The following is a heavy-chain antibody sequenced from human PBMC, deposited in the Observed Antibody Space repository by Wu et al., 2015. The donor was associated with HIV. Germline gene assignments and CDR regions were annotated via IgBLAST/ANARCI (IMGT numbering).Heavy chain of an antibody. CDR3: ARDRWTTVTKPVWFDP. CDR1: GYTFTDYY. Sequence: QVQLVQSGAEVKKPGASVKVSCKASGYTFTDYYMHWVRQAPGQGLEWMGWINPNSGGTNYAQKFQGRVTMTSDTSISTAYMVLTRLTSDDTAVYYCARDRWTTVTKPVWFDPWGQGTLVTVSS. V-gene: IGHV1-2*02. J-gene: IGHJ5*02. CDR2: INPNSGGT. D-gene: IGHD4-17*01.